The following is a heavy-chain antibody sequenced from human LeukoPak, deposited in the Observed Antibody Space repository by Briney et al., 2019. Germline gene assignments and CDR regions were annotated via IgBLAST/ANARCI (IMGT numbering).Heavy chain of an antibody. CDR3: ARGGIAAAGPRHFDY. D-gene: IGHD6-13*01. J-gene: IGHJ4*02. CDR2: IKQDGSEK. V-gene: IGHV3-7*01. Sequence: GGSLRLSCAASGFTFSSYWMSWVRQAPGKGLEWVTNIKQDGSEKYYVDSVKGRFTISRDNAKNSLYLQMNSLRAEDTAVYYCARGGIAAAGPRHFDYWGQGTLVTVSS. CDR1: GFTFSSYW.